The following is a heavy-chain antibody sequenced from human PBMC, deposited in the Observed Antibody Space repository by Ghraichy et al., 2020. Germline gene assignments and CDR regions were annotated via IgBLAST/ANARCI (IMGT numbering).Heavy chain of an antibody. Sequence: SETLSLTCTVSGGSISSSPYYWGWIRQPPGKGLEWIGTISYSGSTYYNPSLMSRVTISVDTSKKHFSLKVDSLTAADTAVYYCARLPPSSGGWSYGAFDYWGQGSLVTVSS. J-gene: IGHJ4*02. CDR2: ISYSGST. CDR1: GGSISSSPYY. D-gene: IGHD6-19*01. CDR3: ARLPPSSGGWSYGAFDY. V-gene: IGHV4-39*01.